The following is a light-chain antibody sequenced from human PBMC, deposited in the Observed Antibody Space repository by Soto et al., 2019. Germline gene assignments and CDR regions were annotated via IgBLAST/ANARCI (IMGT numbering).Light chain of an antibody. CDR3: NSFAGSNNLSV. CDR1: SSDVGGYNS. V-gene: IGLV2-8*01. Sequence: QSALAQPPSASGSPGQSVTISCTGTSSDVGGYNSVSWYQQHPGKAPKLIIYAVSERPSGVPDRFSGSKSGNTASLTVSGLQAEDEADYYCNSFAGSNNLSVFGTGTKVTV. J-gene: IGLJ1*01. CDR2: AVS.